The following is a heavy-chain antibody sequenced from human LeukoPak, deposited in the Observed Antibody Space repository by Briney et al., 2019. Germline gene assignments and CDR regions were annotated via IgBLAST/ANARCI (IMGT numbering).Heavy chain of an antibody. Sequence: GGSLRLSCAASGFTFSSYSMNWVRQAPGKGLEWVSSISSSSSYIYYADSVKGRFTISRDNAKNSLYLQMNSLRAEDTAVYYCARNHGSGWCYFDYWGQGTLVTVSS. CDR3: ARNHGSGWCYFDY. D-gene: IGHD6-19*01. J-gene: IGHJ4*02. CDR2: ISSSSSYI. CDR1: GFTFSSYS. V-gene: IGHV3-21*01.